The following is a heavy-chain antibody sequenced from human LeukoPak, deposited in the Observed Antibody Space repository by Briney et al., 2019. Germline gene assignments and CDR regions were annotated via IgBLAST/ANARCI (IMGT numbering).Heavy chain of an antibody. D-gene: IGHD6-13*01. J-gene: IGHJ4*02. CDR3: AKDDYSSSWSD. CDR1: GFTFSSYG. V-gene: IGHV3-30*18. Sequence: GRSLRLSCAASGFTFSSYGMHWVRQAPGKGLEWVAVIPYDGSNKYYADSVKGRFTISRDNSKNTLYLQMNSLRAEDTAVYYCAKDDYSSSWSDWGQGTLVTVSS. CDR2: IPYDGSNK.